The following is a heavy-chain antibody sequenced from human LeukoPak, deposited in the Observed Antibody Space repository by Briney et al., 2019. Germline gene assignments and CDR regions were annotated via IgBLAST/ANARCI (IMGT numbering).Heavy chain of an antibody. CDR1: GFTFSSYG. CDR3: VSQLVHGFDD. V-gene: IGHV3-30*03. Sequence: PGGTLTLTCAASGFTFSSYGMHWVRQAPGKGLEWVGLISYDGSNKYYPDSVKGRFITSRDNSKNTLYLQMNSLRAEDTAVYYCVSQLVHGFDDWGQGTLVTVSS. CDR2: ISYDGSNK. D-gene: IGHD6-6*01. J-gene: IGHJ4*02.